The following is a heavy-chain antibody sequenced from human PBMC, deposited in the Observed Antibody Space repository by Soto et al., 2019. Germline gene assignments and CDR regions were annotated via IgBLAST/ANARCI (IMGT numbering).Heavy chain of an antibody. CDR3: ARLLRGVMDV. Sequence: SETLSLTCTVSGGSISSGGYYWSWIRQHPGKGLEWIGYIYYSGSTYYNPSLKSRVTISVDTSKNQFSLKLSSVTAADTAVYYCARLLRGVMDVWGQGTTVTVSS. V-gene: IGHV4-31*03. D-gene: IGHD3-22*01. J-gene: IGHJ6*02. CDR2: IYYSGST. CDR1: GGSISSGGYY.